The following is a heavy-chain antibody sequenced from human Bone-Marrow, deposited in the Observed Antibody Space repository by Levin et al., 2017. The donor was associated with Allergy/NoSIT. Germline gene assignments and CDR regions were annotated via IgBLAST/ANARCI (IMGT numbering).Heavy chain of an antibody. J-gene: IGHJ4*02. D-gene: IGHD2-8*01. V-gene: IGHV3-66*01. CDR3: ARNVPLTANGY. CDR2: IYSGGTT. CDR1: GFTVYNNY. Sequence: GESLKISCAVSGFTVYNNYMSWVRQAPGKGLEWVSLIYSGGTTQYADSLKGRFTISRDSSKNTLYLQMNSLTPEDTAMYYCARNVPLTANGYWGQGTLVTVSS.